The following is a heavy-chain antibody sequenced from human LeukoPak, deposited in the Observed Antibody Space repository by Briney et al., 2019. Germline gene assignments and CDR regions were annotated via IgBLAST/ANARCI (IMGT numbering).Heavy chain of an antibody. V-gene: IGHV1-46*01. CDR1: GYTFTSYY. CDR3: ARDRGRWELPHRKIWFDP. D-gene: IGHD1-26*01. J-gene: IGHJ5*02. Sequence: ASVKVSCKASGYTFTSYYMHWVRQAPGQGLEWMGIINPSGGSTSYAQKFQGRVTMTRDTSTSTVYMELSSLRSEDTAVYYCARDRGRWELPHRKIWFDPWGQGTLVTVSS. CDR2: INPSGGST.